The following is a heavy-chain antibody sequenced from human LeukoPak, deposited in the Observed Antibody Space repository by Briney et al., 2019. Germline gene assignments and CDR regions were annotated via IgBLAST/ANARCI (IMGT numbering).Heavy chain of an antibody. J-gene: IGHJ6*02. CDR1: GGSISSYY. Sequence: SETLSLTCTVSGGSISSYYWSWIRQPPGKGLEWIGYIYYSGSTNYNPSLKSRVTISVDTSKNQFSLKLSSVTAADTAVYYCARAHHRYCSSTSCLETYYYYGMDVWGQGTTVTVSS. D-gene: IGHD2-2*01. CDR3: ARAHHRYCSSTSCLETYYYYGMDV. V-gene: IGHV4-59*08. CDR2: IYYSGST.